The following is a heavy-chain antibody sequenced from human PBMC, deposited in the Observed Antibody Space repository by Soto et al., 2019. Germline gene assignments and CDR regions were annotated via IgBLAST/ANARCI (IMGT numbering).Heavy chain of an antibody. Sequence: EGSLRLSCAASGFTFSSYSMNWVRQAPGKGLEWVSSISYSSSDIYFADSVKGRFTMSRVNAENSLFLQMNSLRAEVTAVYYCARGYRVTGSTRLGYYYYGMDVWGQGTTVTVSS. J-gene: IGHJ6*02. D-gene: IGHD1-7*01. CDR3: ARGYRVTGSTRLGYYYYGMDV. V-gene: IGHV3-21*01. CDR2: ISYSSSDI. CDR1: GFTFSSYS.